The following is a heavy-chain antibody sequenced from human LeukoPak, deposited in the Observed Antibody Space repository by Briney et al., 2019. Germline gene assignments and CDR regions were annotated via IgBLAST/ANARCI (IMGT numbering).Heavy chain of an antibody. J-gene: IGHJ5*02. CDR2: IYYIGNT. Sequence: SETLSLTCTVSGGPISSYYWSWIRQPPGKGLEWIGCIYYIGNTNYNPSLKSRVTMSVDTSKNQFSLKLSSVTAADTAVYYCAREQQLVGFDPWGQGTLVTVSS. CDR1: GGPISSYY. V-gene: IGHV4-59*12. D-gene: IGHD6-13*01. CDR3: AREQQLVGFDP.